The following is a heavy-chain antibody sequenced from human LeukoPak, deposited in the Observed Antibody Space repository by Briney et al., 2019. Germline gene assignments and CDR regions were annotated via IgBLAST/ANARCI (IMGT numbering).Heavy chain of an antibody. Sequence: GGSLRLSCAASGFSFSTYNMNWVRQAPGKGLEWVSSITTSSTYIYYADSVKGRFTISRDNAKNSLYLQMNSLRAEDMAFYYCAKARPSIAVTGPLDYWGQGTLVTVSS. V-gene: IGHV3-21*04. J-gene: IGHJ4*02. CDR2: ITTSSTYI. D-gene: IGHD6-19*01. CDR1: GFSFSTYN. CDR3: AKARPSIAVTGPLDY.